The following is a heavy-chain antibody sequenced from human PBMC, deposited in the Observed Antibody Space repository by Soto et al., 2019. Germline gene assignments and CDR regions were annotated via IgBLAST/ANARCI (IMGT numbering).Heavy chain of an antibody. CDR3: ARVSEGGSYYGGLDY. CDR1: GFTFSSYG. D-gene: IGHD1-26*01. V-gene: IGHV3-33*01. Sequence: QVQLVESGGGVVQPGRSLRLSCAASGFTFSSYGMHWVRQAPGKGLEWVAVIWYDGSNKYYADSVKGRFTISRDNSKNTLYLQMNSLRAGDTAVYYCARVSEGGSYYGGLDYWGQGTLVTVSS. J-gene: IGHJ4*02. CDR2: IWYDGSNK.